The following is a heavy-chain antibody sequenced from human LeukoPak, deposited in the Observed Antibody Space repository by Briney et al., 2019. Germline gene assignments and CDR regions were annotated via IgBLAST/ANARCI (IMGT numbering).Heavy chain of an antibody. CDR1: GDSVSSNSVI. Sequence: SQTLSLTCDISGDSVSSNSVIWNWIRQSPSRGLEWLGRTYYRSKWYSDYAVSVKSRITINPDTSKNQFSLQLNSVTPEDTAVYYCAKDQEFKFLDPWGRGTLVTVSS. CDR2: TYYRSKWYS. V-gene: IGHV6-1*01. J-gene: IGHJ5*02. CDR3: AKDQEFKFLDP.